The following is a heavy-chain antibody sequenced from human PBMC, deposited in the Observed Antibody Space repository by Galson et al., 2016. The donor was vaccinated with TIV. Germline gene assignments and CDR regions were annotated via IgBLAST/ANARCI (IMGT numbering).Heavy chain of an antibody. CDR3: ARGGFSGFYNDY. V-gene: IGHV4-59*11. D-gene: IGHD3-22*01. CDR1: GGSISSHF. J-gene: IGHJ4*02. Sequence: TLSLTCSVSGGSISSHFWTWIRQPPGKGLEWIGYLSHSGITNYNPSLSSRVTISEDTSKNQFSLTLTSVTAADTAFYYCARGGFSGFYNDYWGQGMLVTVSS. CDR2: LSHSGIT.